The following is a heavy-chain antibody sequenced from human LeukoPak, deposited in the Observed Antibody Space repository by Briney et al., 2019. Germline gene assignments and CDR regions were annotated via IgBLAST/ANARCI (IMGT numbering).Heavy chain of an antibody. CDR1: GGSISSGGYY. CDR2: IYYSGST. D-gene: IGHD3-22*01. Sequence: SQTLSLTCTVSGGSISSGGYYWSWIRQHPGKGLEWIGYIYYSGSTYYNPSLKSRVTISVDTSKNQFSLKLSSVTAADTAVYYCARMVRERLLLGSVIDYWGQGTLVTVSS. V-gene: IGHV4-31*03. J-gene: IGHJ4*02. CDR3: ARMVRERLLLGSVIDY.